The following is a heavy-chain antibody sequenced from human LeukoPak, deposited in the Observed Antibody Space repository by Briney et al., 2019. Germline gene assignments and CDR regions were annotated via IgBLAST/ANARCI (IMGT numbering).Heavy chain of an antibody. CDR2: IIPIFGTA. CDR1: GGTFSSYT. Sequence: GASVKVSCKASGGTFSSYTISWVRQAPGQGLEWMGGIIPIFGTAKYAQKFQGRVTITADDSTSTAYMELSSLRSEDTAVYYCARGYSSSWYGYFDYWGQGTLVTVSS. CDR3: ARGYSSSWYGYFDY. D-gene: IGHD6-13*01. V-gene: IGHV1-69*13. J-gene: IGHJ4*02.